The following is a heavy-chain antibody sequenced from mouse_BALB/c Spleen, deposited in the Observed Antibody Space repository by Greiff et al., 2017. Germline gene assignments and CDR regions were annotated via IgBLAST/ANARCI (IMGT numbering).Heavy chain of an antibody. Sequence: EVKLVESGGGLVQPGGSRKLSCAASGFTFSSFGMHWVRQAPEKGLEWVAYISSGSSTIYYADTVKGRFTISRDNPKNTLFLQMTSLRSEDTAMYYCARSHRYDYAMDYWGQGTSVTVSS. J-gene: IGHJ4*01. D-gene: IGHD2-14*01. V-gene: IGHV5-17*02. CDR1: GFTFSSFG. CDR3: ARSHRYDYAMDY. CDR2: ISSGSSTI.